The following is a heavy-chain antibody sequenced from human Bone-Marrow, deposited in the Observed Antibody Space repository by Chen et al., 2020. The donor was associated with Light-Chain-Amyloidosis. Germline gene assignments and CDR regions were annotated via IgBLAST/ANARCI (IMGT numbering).Heavy chain of an antibody. J-gene: IGHJ4*02. CDR1: GGSIRINSSY. CDR2: MSYRGST. CDR3: ARMFGFCSGGSCYSAYFDY. D-gene: IGHD2-15*01. Sequence: QLQLQESGPGLVRPSETLSLTCTVSGGSIRINSSYWGWIRQPPGKGLEWIGSMSYRGSTYYSPSLKSRVTISVDTPKNQFSLRLNSVTAADTALYYCARMFGFCSGGSCYSAYFDYWGQGALVTVSS. V-gene: IGHV4-39*01.